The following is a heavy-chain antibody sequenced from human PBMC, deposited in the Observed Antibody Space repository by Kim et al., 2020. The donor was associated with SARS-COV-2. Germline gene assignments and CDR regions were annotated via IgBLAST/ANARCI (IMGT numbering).Heavy chain of an antibody. Sequence: ASVKVSCRASGYDFYSYGFSWVRQAPGQGLEWLGWISIYNGNIKYAEELQGRVTLTTDRSTSTAYMELRSLRSDDTATYYCTTFNSYFTGTGPPDHWGQGTLVIVSS. CDR1: GYDFYSYG. CDR3: TTFNSYFTGTGPPDH. D-gene: IGHD2-8*02. J-gene: IGHJ5*02. CDR2: ISIYNGNI. V-gene: IGHV1-18*01.